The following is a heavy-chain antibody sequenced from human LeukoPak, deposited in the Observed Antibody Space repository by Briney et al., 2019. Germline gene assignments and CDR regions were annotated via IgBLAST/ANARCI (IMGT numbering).Heavy chain of an antibody. D-gene: IGHD6-13*01. Sequence: PGGSLRLSSAASGFTFRSYGMHWVRQAPGKRLEWLAIIWNDGNNKYYADSVKGRFTISRDNPKNILYLQMNSLRAEDTAVYYCARDPAGYYYGMDVWGQGTTVTVSS. CDR3: ARDPAGYYYGMDV. V-gene: IGHV3-30*02. CDR1: GFTFRSYG. J-gene: IGHJ6*02. CDR2: IWNDGNNK.